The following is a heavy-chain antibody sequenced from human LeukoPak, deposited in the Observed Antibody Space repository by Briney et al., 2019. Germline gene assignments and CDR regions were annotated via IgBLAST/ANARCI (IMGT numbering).Heavy chain of an antibody. CDR2: INPTGGST. V-gene: IGHV1-46*01. J-gene: IGHJ5*02. CDR3: ARDNSVGDNAWWFDP. D-gene: IGHD1-26*01. Sequence: ASVKVSCKASGYTFTNYYMHWVPQAPGEGLEWMGIINPTGGSTSYAQKFQGRVTMTRDMSTSTDYMELSSLRSEDTAIYYCARDNSVGDNAWWFDPWGQGTLVTVSS. CDR1: GYTFTNYY.